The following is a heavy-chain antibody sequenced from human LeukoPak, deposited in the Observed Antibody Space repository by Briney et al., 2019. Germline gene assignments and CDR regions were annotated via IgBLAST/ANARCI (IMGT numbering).Heavy chain of an antibody. CDR3: ARGSEWDLLGSCDY. J-gene: IGHJ4*02. D-gene: IGHD1-26*01. V-gene: IGHV3-48*04. CDR1: GFTFTKYT. CDR2: ISSSGSAT. Sequence: SGGSPRLSCVASGFTFTKYTMIWVRQAPGKGLEWVSYISSSGSATYFADSVKGRFTFSRDNAKNSMFLQMNSLRADDTAIYYCARGSEWDLLGSCDYWGQGTPVTVSS.